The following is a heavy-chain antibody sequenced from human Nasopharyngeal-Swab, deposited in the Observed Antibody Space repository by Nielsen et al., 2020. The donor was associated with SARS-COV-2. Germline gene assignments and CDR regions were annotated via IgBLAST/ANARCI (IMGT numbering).Heavy chain of an antibody. CDR3: ATRRGSPYDTHAFDI. Sequence: LRLSCAVYGGSFSGYYWSGIGQPPGKGLEWIGEINHSGSTNYNPSLKSRVTISVDTSKNQFSLKLSSVTAADTAVYYCATRRGSPYDTHAFDIWGQGTMVTVSS. CDR1: GGSFSGYY. J-gene: IGHJ3*02. CDR2: INHSGST. V-gene: IGHV4-34*01. D-gene: IGHD2-15*01.